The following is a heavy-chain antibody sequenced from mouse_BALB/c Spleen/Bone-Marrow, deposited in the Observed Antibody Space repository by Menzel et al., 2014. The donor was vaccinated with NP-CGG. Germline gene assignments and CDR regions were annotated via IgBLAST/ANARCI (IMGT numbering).Heavy chain of an antibody. Sequence: EVNVVESGGGLVKPGGSLKLSCAASGSTFSSYAMSWVRQTPEKRLEWVATISSGGSYTYYPDSVKGRFTISRDNAKNTLYLQMSSLRSEDTAMYYCARHGITRLLDYWGQGTTLTVSS. CDR2: ISSGGSYT. CDR1: GSTFSSYA. J-gene: IGHJ2*01. D-gene: IGHD2-4*01. CDR3: ARHGITRLLDY. V-gene: IGHV5-9-3*01.